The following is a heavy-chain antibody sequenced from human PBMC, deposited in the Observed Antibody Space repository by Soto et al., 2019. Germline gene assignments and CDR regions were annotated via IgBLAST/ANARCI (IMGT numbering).Heavy chain of an antibody. CDR2: IKSKTDGGTT. CDR3: TTDLGQYSSGWYPDY. V-gene: IGHV3-15*01. J-gene: IGHJ4*02. CDR1: GFTFSNAW. D-gene: IGHD6-19*01. Sequence: PGGSLRLSCAASGFTFSNAWMSWVRQAPGKGLEWVGRIKSKTDGGTTDYAAPVKGRFTISRDDSKNTLYLQMNSLKTEDTAVYYCTTDLGQYSSGWYPDYWGQGTLVTVSS.